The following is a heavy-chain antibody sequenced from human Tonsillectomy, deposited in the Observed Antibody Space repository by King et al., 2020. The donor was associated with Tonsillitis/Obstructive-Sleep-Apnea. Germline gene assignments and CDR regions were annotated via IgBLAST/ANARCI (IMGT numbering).Heavy chain of an antibody. CDR1: GFTFSNAW. J-gene: IGHJ4*02. Sequence: VQLVESGGGFVKPGESLRLSCVVSGFTFSNAWMSWVRQAPGKGLDWVGRIHTNADGGTNDYGAPVKGRFTISRDDSENTVYLQMNSLKTEDTAVYYCTLRSSIRGQGTLVTVSS. CDR2: IHTNADGGTN. V-gene: IGHV3-15*05. D-gene: IGHD5/OR15-5a*01. CDR3: TLRSSI.